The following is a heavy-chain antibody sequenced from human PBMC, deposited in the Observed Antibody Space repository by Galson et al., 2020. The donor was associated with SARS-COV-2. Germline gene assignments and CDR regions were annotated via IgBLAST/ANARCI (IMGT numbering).Heavy chain of an antibody. CDR1: GFPFSTYS. CDR2: ISTSSSYT. V-gene: IGHV3-21*01. Sequence: GESLKISCAASGFPFSTYSMNWVRLAPGKGLEWVSSISTSSSYTYYVDSVKGRFSISRDNPRNSLYLQMNSLRAEVTAVYYCARDEGIRGYNYGRLYYGMDVWGQGTTVTVSS. D-gene: IGHD5-18*01. CDR3: ARDEGIRGYNYGRLYYGMDV. J-gene: IGHJ6*02.